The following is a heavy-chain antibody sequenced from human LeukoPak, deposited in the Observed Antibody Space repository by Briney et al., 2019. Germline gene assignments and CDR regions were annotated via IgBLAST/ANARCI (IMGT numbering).Heavy chain of an antibody. CDR2: FDPEAGET. Sequence: ASVKVSCKVSGYTLTELSMHWVRQAPGKGLEWMGGFDPEAGETIYAQKFQGRLTMTEETSTDTAYMELNSLRSDDTAVYYCARDSWGGSWYFLGGGNAGNWFDPWGQGTLVTVSS. J-gene: IGHJ5*02. D-gene: IGHD6-13*01. V-gene: IGHV1-24*01. CDR1: GYTLTELS. CDR3: ARDSWGGSWYFLGGGNAGNWFDP.